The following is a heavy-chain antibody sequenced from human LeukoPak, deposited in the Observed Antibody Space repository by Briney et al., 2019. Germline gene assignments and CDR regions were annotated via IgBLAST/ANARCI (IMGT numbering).Heavy chain of an antibody. CDR2: ISSSGSYI. J-gene: IGHJ1*01. V-gene: IGHV3-21*04. CDR1: GFTFSSYS. Sequence: GGSLRLSCAASGFTFSSYSMNWVRQAPGKGLEWVSSISSSGSYIYYADSVKGRFTISRDNANNSLYLQMNSLRAEDTAVYYCAKGSGYYPEYFQHWGQGTLVTVSS. CDR3: AKGSGYYPEYFQH. D-gene: IGHD3-22*01.